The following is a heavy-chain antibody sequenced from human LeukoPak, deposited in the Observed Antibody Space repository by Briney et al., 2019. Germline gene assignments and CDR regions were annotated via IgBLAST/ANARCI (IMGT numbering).Heavy chain of an antibody. CDR3: ARVIDSGYDYYFDY. J-gene: IGHJ4*02. CDR2: IYYSGST. CDR1: GGSISSYY. D-gene: IGHD5-12*01. Sequence: SETLSLTCTASGGSISSYYWSWIRQPPGKGLEWIGYIYYSGSTNYNPSLKSRVTISVDTSKNQFSLKLSSVTAADTAVYYCARVIDSGYDYYFDYWGQGTLVTVSS. V-gene: IGHV4-59*01.